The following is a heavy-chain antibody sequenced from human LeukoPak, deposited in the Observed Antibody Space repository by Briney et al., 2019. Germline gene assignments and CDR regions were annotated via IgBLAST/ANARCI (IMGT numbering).Heavy chain of an antibody. CDR2: INPNSGGT. D-gene: IGHD5-12*01. J-gene: IGHJ4*02. CDR3: ARDQRGYAMTRY. V-gene: IGHV1-2*02. CDR1: GYTFTGYY. Sequence: ASVKVSCKASGYTFTGYYMHWVRQAPGQGLEWMGWINPNSGGTNYAQKFQGRVAMTRDTSISTAYMELSRLRSDDTAVYYCARDQRGYAMTRYWGQGTLVTVSS.